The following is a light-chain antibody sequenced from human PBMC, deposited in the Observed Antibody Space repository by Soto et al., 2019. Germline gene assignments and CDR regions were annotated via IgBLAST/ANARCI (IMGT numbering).Light chain of an antibody. CDR1: SSNVGSNT. Sequence: QSVLTQPPSASGAPGQRVTISCSGSSSNVGSNTVSWYQQFPGTAPKLLIHSNNKRPSGVPDRFSGSKSGTSASLAISGLQSEDEADYYCAAWDDSLNASVFGGETKLTVL. CDR3: AAWDDSLNASV. CDR2: SNN. V-gene: IGLV1-44*01. J-gene: IGLJ1*01.